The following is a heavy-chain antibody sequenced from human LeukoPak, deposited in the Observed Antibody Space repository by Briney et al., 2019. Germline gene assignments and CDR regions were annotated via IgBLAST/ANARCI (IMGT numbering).Heavy chain of an antibody. V-gene: IGHV4-59*01. J-gene: IGHJ4*02. CDR1: GVSINFSY. Sequence: SETLSLTCTVSGVSINFSYWSWIRQPPGKGLEWIGYIYYNGSTNYSPSPKSRVTISVDTSKNQFSLNLTSVIAVDTAVYYCARGSDSPDYWGQGTLVTVSS. CDR3: ARGSDSPDY. D-gene: IGHD2-15*01. CDR2: IYYNGST.